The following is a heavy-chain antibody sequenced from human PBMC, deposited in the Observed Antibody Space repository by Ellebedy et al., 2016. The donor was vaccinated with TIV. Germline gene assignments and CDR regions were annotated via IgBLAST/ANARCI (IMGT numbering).Heavy chain of an antibody. J-gene: IGHJ5*02. CDR1: GYTFTSYG. D-gene: IGHD2-21*02. CDR3: ARAGAQHIVVVTAVPEIGFDP. V-gene: IGHV1-18*01. Sequence: ASVKVSCKASGYTFTSYGISWVRQAPGQGLEWMGWISAYNGNTNYAQKLQGRVTMTTDTSTSTAYMELRSLRSDDTAVYYCARAGAQHIVVVTAVPEIGFDPWGQGTLVTVSS. CDR2: ISAYNGNT.